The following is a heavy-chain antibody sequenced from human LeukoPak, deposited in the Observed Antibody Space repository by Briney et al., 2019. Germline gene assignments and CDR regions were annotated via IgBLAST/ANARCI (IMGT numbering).Heavy chain of an antibody. CDR3: ARPASRYCTNGVCSGFDY. Sequence: ASVKVSCKASGYTFTSYGISWVRQAPGQGLEWMGWISAYNGNTNYAQKLQGRVTMTTDTSTSTAYVELRSLRSDDTAVYYCARPASRYCTNGVCSGFDYWGQGTLVTVSS. CDR2: ISAYNGNT. CDR1: GYTFTSYG. V-gene: IGHV1-18*01. J-gene: IGHJ4*02. D-gene: IGHD2-8*01.